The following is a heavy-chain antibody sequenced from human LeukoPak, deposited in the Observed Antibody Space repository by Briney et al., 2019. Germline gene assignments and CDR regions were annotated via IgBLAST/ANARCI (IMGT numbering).Heavy chain of an antibody. CDR1: GYTLTELS. D-gene: IGHD6-19*01. CDR2: FDPEDGET. J-gene: IGHJ4*02. Sequence: ASVKVSCKVSGYTLTELSMHWVRQAPGKGLEWMGGFDPEDGETIYAQKFQGRVTMTEDTSTDTAYMELSILRSEDTAVYYCATVPLERAVAGMAVDYWGQGTLVTVSS. CDR3: ATVPLERAVAGMAVDY. V-gene: IGHV1-24*01.